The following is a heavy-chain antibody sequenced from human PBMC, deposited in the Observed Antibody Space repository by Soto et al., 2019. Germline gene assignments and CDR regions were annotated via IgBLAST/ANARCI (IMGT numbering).Heavy chain of an antibody. D-gene: IGHD3-22*01. J-gene: IGHJ4*02. CDR2: ISSSSSYI. V-gene: IGHV3-21*01. CDR3: ASTYDSSGYYYFDY. CDR1: GFTFSSYS. Sequence: NPGGSLRLSCAASGFTFSSYSMNWVRQAPGKGLEWVSSISSSSSYIYYADSVKGRFTISRDNAKNSLYLQMNSLRAEDTAVYYCASTYDSSGYYYFDYWGQGTLVTVYS.